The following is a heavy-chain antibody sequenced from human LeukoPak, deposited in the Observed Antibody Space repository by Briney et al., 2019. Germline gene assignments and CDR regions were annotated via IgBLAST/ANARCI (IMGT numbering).Heavy chain of an antibody. J-gene: IGHJ4*02. CDR1: GYSFTSYW. Sequence: GESLKISCKGSGYSFTSYWIGWVRQMPGKGLEWMGIIYPGDSDTRYSPSFQGQVTISADKSISIAYLQRSSLKASDTAMYYCATASITMVRGVIISGGYFDYWGQGTLVTVSS. D-gene: IGHD3-10*01. CDR3: ATASITMVRGVIISGGYFDY. V-gene: IGHV5-51*01. CDR2: IYPGDSDT.